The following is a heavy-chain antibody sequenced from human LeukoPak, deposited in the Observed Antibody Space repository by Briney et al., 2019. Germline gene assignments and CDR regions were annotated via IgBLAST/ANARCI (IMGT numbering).Heavy chain of an antibody. CDR1: GGSINSYY. V-gene: IGHV4-59*01. J-gene: IGHJ4*02. CDR3: AKDPNPNPRGIFEY. Sequence: SETLSLTCTVSGGSINSYYWSWIRQPPRKGLEWIGYIYYSGSTNYNPFLKSRVTISVDTSKNQFSLKLSSVTAADTAVYYCAKDPNPNPRGIFEYWGQGTLVPVSS. CDR2: IYYSGST. D-gene: IGHD3-10*01.